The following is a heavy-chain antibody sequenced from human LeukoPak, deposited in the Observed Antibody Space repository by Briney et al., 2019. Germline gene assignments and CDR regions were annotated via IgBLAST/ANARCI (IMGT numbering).Heavy chain of an antibody. J-gene: IGHJ4*02. D-gene: IGHD1-26*01. V-gene: IGHV4-61*02. CDR3: TRGGELMNY. CDR2: IYTSGST. Sequence: PSETLSLTCTVSGGSVSSGNYYWSWIRQPAGKGLEWIGRIYTSGSTNYNPSLKSRVTISIDASKNQFSLRLSSVTAADTAVYYCTRGGELMNYWGQGTLVTVSS. CDR1: GGSVSSGNYY.